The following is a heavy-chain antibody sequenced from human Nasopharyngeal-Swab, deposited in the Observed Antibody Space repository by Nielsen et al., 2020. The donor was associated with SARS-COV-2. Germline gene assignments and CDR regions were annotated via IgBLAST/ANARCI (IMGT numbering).Heavy chain of an antibody. J-gene: IGHJ4*02. CDR2: ITGKNGNA. D-gene: IGHD2-8*02. CDR3: ATSATFGPGGAGDY. Sequence: VKVSCKASDYSFNKNTVSWVRQGPGQGLEWMGWITGKNGNALYAETLQGRITMTTDTSTNTAYMELRSLRSDDTAVYYCATSATFGPGGAGDYWGQGTLATVSS. V-gene: IGHV1-18*04. CDR1: DYSFNKNT.